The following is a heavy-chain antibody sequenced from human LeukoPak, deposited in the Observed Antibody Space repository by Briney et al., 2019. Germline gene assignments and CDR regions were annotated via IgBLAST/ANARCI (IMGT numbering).Heavy chain of an antibody. V-gene: IGHV4-34*01. CDR2: INHSGST. Sequence: WXXVRQPPGKGLEWIGEINHSGSTNYNPSLTSRVTISVDTSKNQFSLKLSSVTAADTPVYYCARHSSGWYGDYWGQGTLVTVSS. J-gene: IGHJ4*02. CDR3: ARHSSGWYGDY. D-gene: IGHD6-19*01.